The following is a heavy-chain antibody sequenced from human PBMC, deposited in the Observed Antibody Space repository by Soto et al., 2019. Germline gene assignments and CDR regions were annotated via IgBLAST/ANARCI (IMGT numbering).Heavy chain of an antibody. V-gene: IGHV3-9*01. CDR1: GFTFDDYA. CDR2: ISWNGGRI. J-gene: IGHJ4*02. CDR3: AKGHFGDYDFYY. D-gene: IGHD4-17*01. Sequence: EVQLVESGGGLVQPGRSLRLSCAASGFTFDDYAMHWVRQAPGKGLEWVSGISWNGGRIGYADSVKGRFTTSRDNAKNSLYLQMNSLRAEDTALYYCAKGHFGDYDFYYWGQGTLVTVSS.